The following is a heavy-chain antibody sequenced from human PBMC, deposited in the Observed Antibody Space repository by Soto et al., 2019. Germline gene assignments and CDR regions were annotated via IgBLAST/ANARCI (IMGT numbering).Heavy chain of an antibody. CDR2: IYNTGST. CDR3: ARGELPALMNYFDD. J-gene: IGHJ4*02. D-gene: IGHD3-10*01. CDR1: GGSVTSGSFY. V-gene: IGHV4-61*01. Sequence: SETLSLTCTVSGGSVTSGSFYWSWIRQPPGKGLEWIGYIYNTGSTNYNPSLKSRVTISVDTSRNQLSLRLSSVTAADTAVYYCARGELPALMNYFDDWGQGTLVTVSS.